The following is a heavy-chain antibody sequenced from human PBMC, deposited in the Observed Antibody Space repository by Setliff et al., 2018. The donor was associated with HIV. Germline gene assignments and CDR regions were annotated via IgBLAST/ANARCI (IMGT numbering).Heavy chain of an antibody. CDR3: ARHQGKYYDSNGYSGWFFDL. Sequence: PSETLSLTCTVSGGSMSTYYWSWIRQPPGKGLEWIGYIYTSGSTNYNPSLRSRVTISIDTSKNQFSLKLSSVTAADTAVYYCARHQGKYYDSNGYSGWFFDLWGRGTLVTVSS. V-gene: IGHV4-4*08. CDR2: IYTSGST. CDR1: GGSMSTYY. J-gene: IGHJ2*01. D-gene: IGHD3-22*01.